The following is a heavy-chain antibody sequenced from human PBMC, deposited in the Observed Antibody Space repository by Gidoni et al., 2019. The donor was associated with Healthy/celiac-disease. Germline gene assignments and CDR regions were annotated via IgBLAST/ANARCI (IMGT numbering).Heavy chain of an antibody. V-gene: IGHV3-23*01. CDR2: ISGSGGST. Sequence: EVQLLESGGGLVQPGGSLRLSCAASGFTFSSYAMGWVRRAPGKGVAWVSAISGSGGSTYYADSVKGRFTISRDNSKNTLYLQMNSLRAEDTAVYYCAKPTLGSDGPHDYWGQGTLVTVSS. J-gene: IGHJ4*02. CDR3: AKPTLGSDGPHDY. CDR1: GFTFSSYA. D-gene: IGHD7-27*01.